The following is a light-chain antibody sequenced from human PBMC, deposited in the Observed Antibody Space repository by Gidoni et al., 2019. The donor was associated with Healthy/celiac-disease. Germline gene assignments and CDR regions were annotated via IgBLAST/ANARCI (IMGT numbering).Light chain of an antibody. CDR1: QSVLYSSNNKNY. J-gene: IGKJ3*01. CDR2: WAS. CDR3: QQYYSTPFT. V-gene: IGKV4-1*01. Sequence: DIVITQSPDSLAVSLGERATINCKSSQSVLYSSNNKNYFAWYQQKPGQPPKLLIYWASTRECGVPDRFSGSGSGTDFTLTISSLQAEDVAVYYCQQYYSTPFTFGPGTKVEIK.